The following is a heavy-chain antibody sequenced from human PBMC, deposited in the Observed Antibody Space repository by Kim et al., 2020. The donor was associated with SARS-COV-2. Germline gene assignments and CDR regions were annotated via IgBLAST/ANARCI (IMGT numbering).Heavy chain of an antibody. V-gene: IGHV4-61*01. CDR2: IYYSGST. D-gene: IGHD6-13*01. J-gene: IGHJ4*01. CDR3: ARDRCSSSWSRGEIDY. Sequence: SETLSLTCTVSGGSVSSGSYYWSWIRQPPGKGLEWIGYIYYSGSTNYNPSLKSRVTISVDTSKNQFSLKLSSVTAADTAVYYCARDRCSSSWSRGEIDY. CDR1: GGSVSSGSYY.